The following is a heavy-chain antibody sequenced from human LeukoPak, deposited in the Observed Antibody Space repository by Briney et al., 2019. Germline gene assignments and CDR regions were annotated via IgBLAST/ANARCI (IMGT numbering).Heavy chain of an antibody. V-gene: IGHV4-39*07. CDR2: LGSLYYSGNT. J-gene: IGHJ4*02. CDR3: ARDNSVDLTTMIIFDH. D-gene: IGHD3-16*01. Sequence: SETLSLTCTVSGGSISSSSHYWGWIRQPPGKGLEWIGSLGSLYYSGNTYYNPSLKSRVTISVDTSKNQFSLKLSSVTAADTAVYYCARDNSVDLTTMIIFDHWGQGTLVTVSS. CDR1: GGSISSSSHY.